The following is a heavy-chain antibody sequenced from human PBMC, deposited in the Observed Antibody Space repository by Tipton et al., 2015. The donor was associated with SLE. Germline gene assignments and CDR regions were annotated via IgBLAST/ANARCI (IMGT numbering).Heavy chain of an antibody. V-gene: IGHV3-48*01. CDR3: VKVQNFFGSGSFDF. J-gene: IGHJ4*02. D-gene: IGHD3-10*01. CDR2: TSASGSSM. Sequence: GSLRLSCVASGFTFSSYPMHWVRQAPGKGLEWISYTSASGSSMDFADSVKGRFTISRDNSQNTLYLQMNSLKPEDTALYYCVKVQNFFGSGSFDFWGQGTQVTVSS. CDR1: GFTFSSYP.